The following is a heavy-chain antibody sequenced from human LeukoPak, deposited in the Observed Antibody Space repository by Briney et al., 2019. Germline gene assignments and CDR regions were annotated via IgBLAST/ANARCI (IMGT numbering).Heavy chain of an antibody. J-gene: IGHJ5*02. Sequence: ASVKVSCKASGYTFTSYYMHWVRQAPGQGLEWMGIINPSGGSTSYAQKFQGRVIMTRDTSTSTVYMELSSLRSEDTAVYYCARGKYSSGWYESTGPGTGGAFDPWGQGTLVTVSS. CDR2: INPSGGST. D-gene: IGHD6-19*01. V-gene: IGHV1-46*01. CDR3: ARGKYSSGWYESTGPGTGGAFDP. CDR1: GYTFTSYY.